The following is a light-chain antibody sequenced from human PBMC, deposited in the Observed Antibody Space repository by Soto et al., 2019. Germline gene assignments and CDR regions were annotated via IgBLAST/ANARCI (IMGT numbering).Light chain of an antibody. CDR1: QSVSSSY. CDR3: QQYNSYSRT. Sequence: EIVLTQSPGTLSLSPGERATLSCRASQSVSSSYLAWYQQKPGQAPRLLIYGASSRATGIPDRFSGSASGSDFTLTISSLQPDDFATYYCQQYNSYSRTFGQGTKVDIK. J-gene: IGKJ1*01. V-gene: IGKV3-20*01. CDR2: GAS.